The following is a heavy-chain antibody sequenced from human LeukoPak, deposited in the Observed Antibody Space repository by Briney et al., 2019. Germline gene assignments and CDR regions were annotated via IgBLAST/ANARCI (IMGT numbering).Heavy chain of an antibody. CDR3: ARGANWSPVSYYYYYMDV. CDR2: ISAYNGNT. J-gene: IGHJ6*03. V-gene: IGHV1-18*01. CDR1: GYTFTSYG. D-gene: IGHD1-20*01. Sequence: ASVKVSCKASGYTFTSYGISWVRQAPGQGLEWMGWISAYNGNTNYAQKLQGRVTMTTDTSTSTAYMELRSLRSDDTAVYYCARGANWSPVSYYYYYMDVWGKGTTVTVSS.